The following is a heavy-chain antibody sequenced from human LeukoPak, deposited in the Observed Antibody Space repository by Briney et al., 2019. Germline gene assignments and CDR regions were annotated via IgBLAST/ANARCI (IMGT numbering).Heavy chain of an antibody. J-gene: IGHJ4*02. CDR2: ISGSGGSR. D-gene: IGHD2-2*01. V-gene: IGHV3-23*01. CDR1: GFTFRRYA. Sequence: PGGSLRLSCAASGFTFRRYAMSWVRQAPGKGLEWVSAISGSGGSRYYADSVKGRFTISRDNAKNTLYLQMNSLRAEDTDVYYCANHILLQYCSSTIFFVNFDYYGQGALVTVSS. CDR3: ANHILLQYCSSTIFFVNFDY.